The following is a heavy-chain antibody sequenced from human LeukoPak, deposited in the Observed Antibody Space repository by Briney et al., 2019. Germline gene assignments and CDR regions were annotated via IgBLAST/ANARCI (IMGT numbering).Heavy chain of an antibody. CDR2: IYYSGST. Sequence: SETLSLTCTVSGGSISSYYWSWIGQPPGKGLEWIGYIYYSGSTNYNPSLKSRVTISVDTSKNQFSLKLSSVTAADTAVYYCATRGYNSEYFQHWGQGTLVTVSS. CDR3: ATRGYNSEYFQH. CDR1: GGSISSYY. V-gene: IGHV4-59*08. D-gene: IGHD5-12*01. J-gene: IGHJ1*01.